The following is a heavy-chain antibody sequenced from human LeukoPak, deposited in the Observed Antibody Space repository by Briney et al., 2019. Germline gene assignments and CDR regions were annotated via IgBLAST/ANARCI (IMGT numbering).Heavy chain of an antibody. V-gene: IGHV1-2*02. J-gene: IGHJ4*02. D-gene: IGHD1-14*01. CDR3: ARDNRLRVESFDY. Sequence: ASVIVSCKASGYTFTDYHVHWVRQAPGQGLEWMGWINPNSGGTNYAQKLQGRVTMTRDTSITTAYMELSRLRSDDTAVYYCARDNRLRVESFDYWGQGTLVTVSS. CDR1: GYTFTDYH. CDR2: INPNSGGT.